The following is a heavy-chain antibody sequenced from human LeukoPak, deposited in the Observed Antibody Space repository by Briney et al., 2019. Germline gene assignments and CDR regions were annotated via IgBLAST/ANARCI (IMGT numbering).Heavy chain of an antibody. V-gene: IGHV4-38-2*02. J-gene: IGHJ4*02. Sequence: SETLSLTCTVSGYSISSGYYWGWIRQPPGKGLEWIGSIYHSGSTYYNPSLKSRATISVDTSKNQFSLKLSSVTAADTAVYYCARITSGSVIVSGAFDYWGQGTLVTVSS. CDR1: GYSISSGYY. CDR3: ARITSGSVIVSGAFDY. CDR2: IYHSGST. D-gene: IGHD3-22*01.